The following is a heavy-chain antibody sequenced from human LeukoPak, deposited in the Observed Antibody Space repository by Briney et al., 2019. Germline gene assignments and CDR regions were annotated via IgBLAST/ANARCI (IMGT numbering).Heavy chain of an antibody. CDR1: GITFSNAW. Sequence: GGSLRLSCAASGITFSNAWMSWVRQAPGKGLEWVGRIKSKTDGGATDYAAPVKGRFTISRDDSKNTVYPQMNSLKTEDTAVYYCTTVRGSSWQYFQHWGQGTLATVSS. D-gene: IGHD6-13*01. CDR3: TTVRGSSWQYFQH. CDR2: IKSKTDGGAT. V-gene: IGHV3-15*01. J-gene: IGHJ1*01.